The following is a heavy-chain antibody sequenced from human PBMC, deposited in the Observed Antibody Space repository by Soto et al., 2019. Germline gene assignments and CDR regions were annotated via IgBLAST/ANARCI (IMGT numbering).Heavy chain of an antibody. V-gene: IGHV1-69*13. Sequence: SVKVSCKASGGTFSSYAISWVRQAPGQGLEWMGGIIPIFGTANYAQKFQGRVTITADESTSTAYMELSSLRSEDTAVYYCASYSSSWLPHYYYYYGMDVWGQGTTVTSP. J-gene: IGHJ6*02. CDR3: ASYSSSWLPHYYYYYGMDV. CDR1: GGTFSSYA. CDR2: IIPIFGTA. D-gene: IGHD6-13*01.